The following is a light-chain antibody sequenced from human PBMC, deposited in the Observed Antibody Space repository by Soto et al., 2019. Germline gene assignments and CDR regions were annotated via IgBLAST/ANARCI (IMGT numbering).Light chain of an antibody. CDR3: QQYNTWPPT. J-gene: IGKJ1*01. CDR2: GAS. Sequence: EIVMTQSPATVSVSPGERVTLSCRASQSVSSNLAWYQQKPGQAPRLLISGASTRATGVPARFSGSGPGTELTLTISSLQAEDYAIYYCQQYNTWPPTFGQGTKVDIK. CDR1: QSVSSN. V-gene: IGKV3-15*01.